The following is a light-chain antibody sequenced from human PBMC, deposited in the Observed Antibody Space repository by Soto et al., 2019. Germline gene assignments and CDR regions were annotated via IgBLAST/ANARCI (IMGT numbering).Light chain of an antibody. CDR3: QQYDSYPLT. CDR1: QGICKC. CDR2: ATS. J-gene: IGKJ4*02. V-gene: IGKV1-16*02. Sequence: DIQMTQSPSSLAASVGDRVTITCRASQGICKCLAWCKQKAGKAPKSPIYATSTLQPGFPSKVSGSGPGTDFTLTINSPQPGGFGTYYCQQYDSYPLTVGGGTKVDI.